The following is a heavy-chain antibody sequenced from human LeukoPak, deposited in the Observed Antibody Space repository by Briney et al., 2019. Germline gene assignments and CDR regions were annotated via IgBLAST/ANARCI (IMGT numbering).Heavy chain of an antibody. D-gene: IGHD3-9*01. Sequence: TPSETLSLTCSVSGGSISNYSWSWIRQPPGKGLEWIGYIYYSGSTNYNPSLKSRVTISVDTSKNQFSLKLSSVTAADTAVYYCARAESYYDILTGYQEGHAFDIWGQGTMVTVSS. J-gene: IGHJ3*02. CDR1: GGSISNYS. CDR3: ARAESYYDILTGYQEGHAFDI. CDR2: IYYSGST. V-gene: IGHV4-59*01.